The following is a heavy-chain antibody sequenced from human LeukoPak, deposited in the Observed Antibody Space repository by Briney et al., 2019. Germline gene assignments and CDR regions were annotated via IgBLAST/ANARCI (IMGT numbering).Heavy chain of an antibody. J-gene: IGHJ5*02. V-gene: IGHV3-74*01. Sequence: PGGSLRLSCAASGFTFSTYWMHWVRQAPGKGLVWVSRINTDGSSTTYADSVKGRFTISRDNAKNTLYLQMNSLRAEDTAVYYCARDLNECSTSCPWGQGTLVTVSS. D-gene: IGHD2-2*01. CDR3: ARDLNECSTSCP. CDR1: GFTFSTYW. CDR2: INTDGSST.